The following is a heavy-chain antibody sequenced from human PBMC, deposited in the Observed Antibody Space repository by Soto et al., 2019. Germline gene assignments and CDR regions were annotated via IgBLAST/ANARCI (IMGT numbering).Heavy chain of an antibody. J-gene: IGHJ3*01. CDR1: GGTFSAYP. CDR2: IIPILDIT. V-gene: IGHV1-69*02. CDR3: AKGADSSGSESAFDL. D-gene: IGHD3-22*01. Sequence: QVQLVQSGAEVKKPGSSVKVSCKTSGGTFSAYPFNWVRQAPGQGLEWMGRIIPILDITDYSQNFQGRVTITADKSTNTAYMDLTSLRSEDTAMYFRAKGADSSGSESAFDLWGQGTLITVSS.